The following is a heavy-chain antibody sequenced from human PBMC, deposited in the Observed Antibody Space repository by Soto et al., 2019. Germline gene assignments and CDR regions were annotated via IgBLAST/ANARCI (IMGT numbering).Heavy chain of an antibody. D-gene: IGHD3-22*01. V-gene: IGHV1-69*12. CDR2: ISPIFGTA. J-gene: IGHJ5*02. CDR1: GRTFSSYA. Sequence: QVQLVQSGAEVKKPGSSVKVSCKASGRTFSSYAITWVRQAPGQGLDWMGGISPIFGTANYAPKFQGRVTITADEPTSTACMELSSLRSEDTAVYYCARDRGPSSGYYPYWFDPWGKGTLVTVSS. CDR3: ARDRGPSSGYYPYWFDP.